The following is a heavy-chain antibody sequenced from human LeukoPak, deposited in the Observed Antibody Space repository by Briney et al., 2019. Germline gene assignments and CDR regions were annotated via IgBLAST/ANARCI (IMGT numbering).Heavy chain of an antibody. CDR2: ISYSGST. CDR3: TKGYGNVVGWFDP. CDR1: GGSINNYY. V-gene: IGHV4-59*01. J-gene: IGHJ5*02. D-gene: IGHD2-15*01. Sequence: SEALSLTCTVSGGSINNYYWTWVRQPTGKGLEWIGYISYSGSTNYNPSLRSRVTLSVDTFKNQISLKLRFVTAADTAVYYCTKGYGNVVGWFDPWGQGTLVTVSS.